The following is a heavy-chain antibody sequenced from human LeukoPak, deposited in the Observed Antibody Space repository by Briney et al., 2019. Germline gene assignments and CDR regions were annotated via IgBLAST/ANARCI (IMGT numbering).Heavy chain of an antibody. V-gene: IGHV3-7*04. J-gene: IGHJ4*02. CDR2: IKQDGSEK. CDR1: GFTFSSFG. CDR3: AGGFGFLIES. D-gene: IGHD3-16*01. Sequence: GGSLRLSCAASGFTFSSFGMHWVRQAPGKGLEWVANIKQDGSEKYYVGSVKGRFTISRDNAKNSLYLQLNSLRVEDTAVYFCAGGFGFLIESWGQGTLVTVSS.